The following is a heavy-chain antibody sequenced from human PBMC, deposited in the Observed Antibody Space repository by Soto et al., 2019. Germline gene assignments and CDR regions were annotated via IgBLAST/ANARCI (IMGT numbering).Heavy chain of an antibody. D-gene: IGHD2-8*01. Sequence: QLQLVESGGGVVQPGRSLRLSCAASGFTFSRYGMHWVRQAPGKGLEWVAVIPNDGKYKHYVDSVKGRFTISRDNSKNRLYLEMNSLGAEDTAVYYCVRDDDRPANGLDVWGQGTVFTVSS. CDR3: VRDDDRPANGLDV. CDR2: IPNDGKYK. J-gene: IGHJ3*01. V-gene: IGHV3-33*01. CDR1: GFTFSRYG.